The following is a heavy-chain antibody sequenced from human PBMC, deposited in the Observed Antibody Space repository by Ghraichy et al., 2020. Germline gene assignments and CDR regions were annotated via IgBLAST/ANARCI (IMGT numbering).Heavy chain of an antibody. CDR1: GFTFSSYA. CDR2: ISGNGGDT. J-gene: IGHJ4*02. CDR3: ATDHLVVPAASFDY. Sequence: GGSLRLSCAVSGFTFSSYAMNWVRQAPGKGLEWVSGISGNGGDTYYTDSVKGRFTISRDNSKNTLYLQMSGLRAEDTAVYYCATDHLVVPAASFDYLGQGTLVTVSS. D-gene: IGHD2-2*01. V-gene: IGHV3-23*01.